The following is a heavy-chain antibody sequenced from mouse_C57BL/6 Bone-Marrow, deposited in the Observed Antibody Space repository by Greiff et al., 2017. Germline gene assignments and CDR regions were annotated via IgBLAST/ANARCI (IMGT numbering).Heavy chain of an antibody. CDR2: IYPGSGST. D-gene: IGHD2-5*01. Sequence: QVQLQQPGAELVKPGASVQMSCKASGYTFISYWITWVKQRPGQGLEWIGDIYPGSGSTNYNEKFKSKATLTVDTSSSTAYMQLSSLTSEDSAVYYCARPYYSNYWYFDVWGTGTTVTVSS. J-gene: IGHJ1*03. CDR1: GYTFISYW. V-gene: IGHV1-55*01. CDR3: ARPYYSNYWYFDV.